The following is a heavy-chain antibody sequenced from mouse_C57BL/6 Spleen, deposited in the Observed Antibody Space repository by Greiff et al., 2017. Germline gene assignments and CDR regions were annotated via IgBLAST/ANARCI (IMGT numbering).Heavy chain of an antibody. J-gene: IGHJ2*01. Sequence: EVQLQQPGAELVRPGASVKLSCTASGFNIKDDYMPWVKQRPEQGLEWIGWIDPANGDTEYASKFKGKATITADTSSNTAYLQLSSLTSEDTAVYYCTTTPDYDGRSYGGYYFDYWGQGTTLTVSS. CDR1: GFNIKDDY. V-gene: IGHV14-4*01. D-gene: IGHD1-1*01. CDR3: TTTPDYDGRSYGGYYFDY. CDR2: IDPANGDT.